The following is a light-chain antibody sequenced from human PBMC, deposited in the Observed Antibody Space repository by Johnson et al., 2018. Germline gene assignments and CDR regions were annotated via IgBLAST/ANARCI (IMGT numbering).Light chain of an antibody. CDR2: ENN. J-gene: IGLJ1*01. CDR1: SSNIGNNY. V-gene: IGLV1-51*02. CDR3: GPRDSSLRDVHV. Sequence: QSVLTQPPSVSAAPGQKVTISCSGSSSNIGNNYVSWYQQLPGTAPKLLIYENNKRPSGIPDRFSGSKSGTSATLAITGLQTGDEADYYCGPRDSSLRDVHVFGTGTKVTGL.